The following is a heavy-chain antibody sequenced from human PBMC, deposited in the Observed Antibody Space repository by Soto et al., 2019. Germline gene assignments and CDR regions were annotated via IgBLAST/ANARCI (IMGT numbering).Heavy chain of an antibody. CDR2: ISWDGGST. CDR3: AKDGRPYYYGSGTRSGGMDV. Sequence: PWGSLRVACAPSELTFDGYAMNWVCHARGNGLDPVSLISWDGGSTYYADSVKGRFTISRDNSKNSLYLQMNSLSAEDTALYYCAKDGRPYYYGSGTRSGGMDVWGQGTTVTVSS. CDR1: ELTFDGYA. V-gene: IGHV3-43D*04. J-gene: IGHJ6*01. D-gene: IGHD3-10*01.